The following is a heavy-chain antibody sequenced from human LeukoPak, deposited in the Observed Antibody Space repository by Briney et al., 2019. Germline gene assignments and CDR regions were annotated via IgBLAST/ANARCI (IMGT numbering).Heavy chain of an antibody. CDR2: IYRGGTI. CDR1: GFSVSDNY. CDR3: AGGARSYDGAGCHATFWDF. Sequence: PGGSLRLSCAASGFSVSDNYMSWVRQAPGKGLEWISVIYRGGTINYADSVRGRFTISRDNSKNTLYLQMNSLRAEDTAVYYCAGGARSYDGAGCHATFWDFWGQGTLVTVSS. V-gene: IGHV3-66*01. D-gene: IGHD2/OR15-2a*01. J-gene: IGHJ4*02.